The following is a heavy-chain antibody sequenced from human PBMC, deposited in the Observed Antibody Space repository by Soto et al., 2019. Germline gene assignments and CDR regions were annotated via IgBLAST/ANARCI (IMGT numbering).Heavy chain of an antibody. CDR3: ARAGFSYGHLLF. D-gene: IGHD3-10*01. CDR2: VFYSGAT. CDR1: GGPIKTGDYC. V-gene: IGHV4-30-4*01. Sequence: SETLSLTCNVSGGPIKTGDYCWNWIRQPPGKGLEWIGYVFYSGATNYSPSLKSRAAISMDTSKNQFSLSLTSVTAADTAVYYCARAGFSYGHLLFWGQGIRVTVSS. J-gene: IGHJ4*02.